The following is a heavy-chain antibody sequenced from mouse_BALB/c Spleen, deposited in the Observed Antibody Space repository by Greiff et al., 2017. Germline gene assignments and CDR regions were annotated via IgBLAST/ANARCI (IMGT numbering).Heavy chain of an antibody. CDR2: INPSTGYT. V-gene: IGHV1-7*01. CDR3: ARSLGKGYYYAMDY. J-gene: IGHJ4*01. Sequence: QVQLQQSGAELAKPGASVKMSCKASGYTFTSYWMHWVKQRPGQGLEWIGDINPSTGYTEYNQKFKDKATLTADKSSSTAYMQLSSLTSEDSAVYYCARSLGKGYYYAMDYWGQGTSVTVSS. D-gene: IGHD2-1*01. CDR1: GYTFTSYW.